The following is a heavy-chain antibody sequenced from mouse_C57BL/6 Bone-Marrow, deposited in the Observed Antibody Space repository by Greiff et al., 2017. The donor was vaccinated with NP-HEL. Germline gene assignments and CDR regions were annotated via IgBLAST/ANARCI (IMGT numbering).Heavy chain of an antibody. CDR2: IYIGNGTT. CDR1: GYTFTSYG. D-gene: IGHD1-1*01. V-gene: IGHV1-58*01. CDR3: ARGRLFWYFDV. Sequence: EVQLQQSGAELVRPGSSVKMSCKTSGYTFTSYGINWVKQRPGQGLEWLGFIYIGNGTTEYNEKFKGKATLTADTSSSTAYMQLSRLTSEASAFYFCARGRLFWYFDVWGTGTTVTVTS. J-gene: IGHJ1*03.